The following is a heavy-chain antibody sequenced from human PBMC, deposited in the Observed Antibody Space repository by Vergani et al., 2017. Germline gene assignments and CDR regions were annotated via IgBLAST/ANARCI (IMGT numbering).Heavy chain of an antibody. CDR2: ISGSGGST. J-gene: IGHJ4*02. D-gene: IGHD6-13*01. V-gene: IGHV3-23*01. CDR1: GFTFSSYA. Sequence: EVQLLESGGGLVQPGGSLRLSCAASGFTFSSYAMSWVRQAPGKGLEWVSAISGSGGSTYYAESVKGRFTIPRDNSKNTLYLQMNSLRAEDTAVYYCAKDQRYSSSCLLDYWGQGTLVTVSS. CDR3: AKDQRYSSSCLLDY.